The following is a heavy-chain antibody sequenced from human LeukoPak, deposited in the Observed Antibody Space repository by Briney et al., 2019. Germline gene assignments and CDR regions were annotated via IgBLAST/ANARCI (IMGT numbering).Heavy chain of an antibody. CDR3: ARDQGSGYDS. J-gene: IGHJ4*02. D-gene: IGHD5-12*01. V-gene: IGHV3-7*03. CDR2: INQDGGER. CDR1: GLTFSDYW. Sequence: GGCLRLSCADSGLTFSDYWMSWVRQAPGKGLEWVASINQDGGERQYVDSVKGRFTISRDNAENSLYLQMNSLRVEDSAVYYCARDQGSGYDSWGQGTLVTVSS.